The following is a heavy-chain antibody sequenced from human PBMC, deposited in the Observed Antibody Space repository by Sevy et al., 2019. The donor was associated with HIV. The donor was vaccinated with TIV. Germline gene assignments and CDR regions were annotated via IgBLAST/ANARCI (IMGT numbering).Heavy chain of an antibody. Sequence: GGSLRLSCTASGFTFGDYAMSWCRQAPGKGLEWVGFIRSKTYGGTTEYAASGKGRFTISRDVSKSIAYLQMNSLKTEDTAVYYCTRVRGTISPYYYYGMDVWGQGTTVTVSS. D-gene: IGHD3-16*01. J-gene: IGHJ6*02. CDR3: TRVRGTISPYYYYGMDV. V-gene: IGHV3-49*03. CDR1: GFTFGDYA. CDR2: IRSKTYGGTT.